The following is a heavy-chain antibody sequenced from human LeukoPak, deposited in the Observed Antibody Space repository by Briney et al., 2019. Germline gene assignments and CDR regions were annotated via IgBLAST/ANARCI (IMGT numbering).Heavy chain of an antibody. CDR2: INHSGST. Sequence: SETLSLTCAVYGGSFSGYYWSWIRQPPGKGLEWIGEINHSGSTNYNPSLKSRVTISVDTSKNQFSLKLSSVTAADTAVYYCARSLYARSNNWFDPWGQGTLVTVSS. V-gene: IGHV4-34*01. D-gene: IGHD3-16*01. J-gene: IGHJ5*02. CDR3: ARSLYARSNNWFDP. CDR1: GGSFSGYY.